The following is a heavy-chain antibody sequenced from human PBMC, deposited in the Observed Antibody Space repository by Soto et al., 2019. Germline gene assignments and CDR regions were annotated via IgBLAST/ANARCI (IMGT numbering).Heavy chain of an antibody. V-gene: IGHV1-69*01. CDR1: GGTFSSYA. D-gene: IGHD2-21*02. CDR3: ASSAHPLCGGDCYSHFDY. CDR2: IIPIFGTA. J-gene: IGHJ4*02. Sequence: QVQLVQSGAEVKKPGSSVKVSCKASGGTFSSYAISWVRQAPGQGLEWMGGIIPIFGTANYAQKFQGRVTITADESTSTAYMELSSLRSEDTAVYYCASSAHPLCGGDCYSHFDYWGQGTLVTVSS.